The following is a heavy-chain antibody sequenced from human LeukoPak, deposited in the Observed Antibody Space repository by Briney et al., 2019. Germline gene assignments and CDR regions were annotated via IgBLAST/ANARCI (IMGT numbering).Heavy chain of an antibody. J-gene: IGHJ4*02. V-gene: IGHV3-72*01. D-gene: IGHD3-10*01. Sequence: GGSLRLSCAASGFTFSSYSMNWVRQAPGKGLEWVGRSRNKAKSYTTEYVASVKGRSTVSRDVSENSLYLQMNSLKTEDTAVYYCVRVRELFANNYYLDFWGQGTLVTVSS. CDR1: GFTFSSYS. CDR3: VRVRELFANNYYLDF. CDR2: SRNKAKSYTT.